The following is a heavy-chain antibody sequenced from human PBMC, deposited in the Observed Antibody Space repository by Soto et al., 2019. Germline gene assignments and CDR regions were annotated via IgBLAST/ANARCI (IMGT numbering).Heavy chain of an antibody. CDR2: IYYSGIT. Sequence: PSETLSLTCTVSGDSISNSNYYWGWIRQPPGKGLEWIANIYYSGITYYNPSLKSRVAISVDTSKNQFSLKLSFVTAADTAIYYCARSNSGYYKWFDPWGQG. CDR1: GDSISNSNYY. D-gene: IGHD3-22*01. CDR3: ARSNSGYYKWFDP. J-gene: IGHJ5*02. V-gene: IGHV4-39*01.